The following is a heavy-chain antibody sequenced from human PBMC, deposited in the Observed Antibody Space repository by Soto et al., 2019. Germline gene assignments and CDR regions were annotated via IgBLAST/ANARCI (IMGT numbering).Heavy chain of an antibody. CDR1: EFSFSTYL. CDR2: INTDGSRT. J-gene: IGHJ6*02. CDR3: ARDQSYGGYFYYAMDV. Sequence: GGSLRLSCAASEFSFSTYLMHWVRQAPGKGLVWVSRINTDGSRTSYADSVKGRFTISRDNAKNTLYLQMNSLRAEDTAVYYCARDQSYGGYFYYAMDVWGQGTTVTVAS. V-gene: IGHV3-74*01. D-gene: IGHD3-10*01.